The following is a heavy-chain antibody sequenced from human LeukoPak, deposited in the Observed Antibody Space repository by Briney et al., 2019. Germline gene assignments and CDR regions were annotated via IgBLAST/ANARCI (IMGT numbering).Heavy chain of an antibody. Sequence: SETLSLTCTVSGGSISSYYWSWIRQPPGKGLEWIGYIYYSGSTNYNPSLKSRVTISVDTSKNQFSLKLSSVTAADTAVYYCARGFAEAGTFWFDPWGQGTLVTVSS. CDR2: IYYSGST. D-gene: IGHD6-13*01. J-gene: IGHJ5*02. CDR3: ARGFAEAGTFWFDP. CDR1: GGSISSYY. V-gene: IGHV4-59*01.